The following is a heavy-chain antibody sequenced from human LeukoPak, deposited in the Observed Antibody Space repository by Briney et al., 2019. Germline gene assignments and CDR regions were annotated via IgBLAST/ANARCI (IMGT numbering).Heavy chain of an antibody. D-gene: IGHD6-13*01. Sequence: GGSLRLSCAASGFTFSSYSMNWVRQAPGKGLEWVSYITSSSSIIYYADSVRGRFTISRDNAKNSLYLQMNSLRAEDTAVYYXXXDPGELAFDYWGQGTLVTVSS. V-gene: IGHV3-48*01. J-gene: IGHJ4*02. CDR3: XXDPGELAFDY. CDR2: ITSSSSII. CDR1: GFTFSSYS.